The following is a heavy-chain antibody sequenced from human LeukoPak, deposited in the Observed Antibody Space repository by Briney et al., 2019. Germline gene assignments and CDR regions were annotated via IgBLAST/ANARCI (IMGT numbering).Heavy chain of an antibody. CDR3: AKEGNTVTTTPPNPFDY. CDR1: GFTFSSYA. D-gene: IGHD4-17*01. V-gene: IGHV3-23*01. J-gene: IGHJ4*02. CDR2: ISGCGGST. Sequence: GGSLRLSCAASGFTFSSYAMSWVRQAPGKGLDWVSAISGCGGSTYYADSVKGRFTISRDNSRNTLYLQMNSLRGEDTAVYYCAKEGNTVTTTPPNPFDYWGQGTLVTVSS.